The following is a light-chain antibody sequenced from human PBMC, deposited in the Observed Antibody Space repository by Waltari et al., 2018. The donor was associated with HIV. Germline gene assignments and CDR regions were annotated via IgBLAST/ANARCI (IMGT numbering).Light chain of an antibody. CDR1: SPNVGAGYD. Sequence: QSVLTQPPSVSGAPGQRVTISCTGGSPNVGAGYDVHWYQQLPGTAPKLLIFFNINRPSGVSDRFSGSKSGTSASLAITGLQAEDEADYYCQSYDSSLTGWVFGGGTKLTVL. V-gene: IGLV1-40*01. CDR2: FNI. CDR3: QSYDSSLTGWV. J-gene: IGLJ3*02.